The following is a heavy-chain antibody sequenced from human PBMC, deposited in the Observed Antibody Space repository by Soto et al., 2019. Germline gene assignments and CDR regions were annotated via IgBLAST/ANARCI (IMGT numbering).Heavy chain of an antibody. J-gene: IGHJ6*02. CDR2: MNPNSGNT. Sequence: ASVKVSCKASGYTFTSYDINWVRQATGQGLEWMGWMNPNSGNTGYAQKFQGRVTMTRNTSISTAYMELSSLRSEDTAVYYCARGSIAARGGYYGMDVWGQGXTVTVSS. CDR1: GYTFTSYD. CDR3: ARGSIAARGGYYGMDV. D-gene: IGHD6-6*01. V-gene: IGHV1-8*01.